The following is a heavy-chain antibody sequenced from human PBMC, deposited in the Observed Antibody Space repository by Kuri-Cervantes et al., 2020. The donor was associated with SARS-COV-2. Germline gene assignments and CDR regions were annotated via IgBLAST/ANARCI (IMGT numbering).Heavy chain of an antibody. Sequence: GSLKISCAASGFTFSSYWMSWVRQAPGKGLEWVANIKQDGSEKYYVDSVKGRFTISRDNAKNSLYLQMNSLRAEDTALYYCAREALYCGGDCYSRGLGWFDPWGQGTLVTVSS. D-gene: IGHD2-21*01. V-gene: IGHV3-7*01. J-gene: IGHJ5*02. CDR1: GFTFSSYW. CDR3: AREALYCGGDCYSRGLGWFDP. CDR2: IKQDGSEK.